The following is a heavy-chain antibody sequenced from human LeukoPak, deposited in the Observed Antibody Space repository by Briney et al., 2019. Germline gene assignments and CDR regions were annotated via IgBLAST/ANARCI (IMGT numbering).Heavy chain of an antibody. V-gene: IGHV1-69*05. J-gene: IGHJ4*02. CDR2: IIPIFGTA. D-gene: IGHD2-21*02. Sequence: SVKVSRKASGGTFSSYAISWVRQAPGQGLEWMGRIIPIFGTANYAQRFQGRVTITTDESTSTAYMELSRLRSEDTAVYYCAREVATAIHFYFDYWVPGTLVIDSS. CDR1: GGTFSSYA. CDR3: AREVATAIHFYFDY.